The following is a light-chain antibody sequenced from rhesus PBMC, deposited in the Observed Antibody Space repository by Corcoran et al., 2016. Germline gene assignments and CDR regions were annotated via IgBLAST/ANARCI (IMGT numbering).Light chain of an antibody. Sequence: DIQMTQSPSPLSASVGDRVTISCRASQGISNWLAWYQQKPGKAPRLLIYRASNLETGVPSRLSGSGTGTDFTLTISNLQPEDVATDYCQQYDHSPWTFGQGTKVEIK. J-gene: IGKJ1*01. CDR1: QGISNW. V-gene: IGKV1-69*01. CDR3: QQYDHSPWT. CDR2: RAS.